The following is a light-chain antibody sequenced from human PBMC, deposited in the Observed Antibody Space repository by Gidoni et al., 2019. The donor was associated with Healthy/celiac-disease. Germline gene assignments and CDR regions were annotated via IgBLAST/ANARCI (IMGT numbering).Light chain of an antibody. CDR2: YAS. J-gene: IGKJ3*01. CDR1: QRISSW. V-gene: IGKV1-5*01. CDR3: QQYNRYPFT. Sequence: DIQMTQSPSTLSASVGDRVTITCRASQRISSWLAWYQQKPGKAPKLLIYYASSLESGVPSRFSGTGSATEFTLTIISLQPADFATYYCQQYNRYPFTFGPGTKVDIK.